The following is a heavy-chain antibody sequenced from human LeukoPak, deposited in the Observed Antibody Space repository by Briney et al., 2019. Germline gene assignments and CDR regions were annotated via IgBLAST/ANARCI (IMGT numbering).Heavy chain of an antibody. CDR1: GGTFSSYA. Sequence: ASVKVSCKASGGTFSSYAISWVRQAPGQGLEWMGGIIPIFGTANYAQKFQGRVTITADESTSTAYMELSSLRSEDTAVYYCARAPYYYGSGSYVSGFDPWGQGTLVTVSS. J-gene: IGHJ5*02. V-gene: IGHV1-69*13. CDR2: IIPIFGTA. D-gene: IGHD3-10*01. CDR3: ARAPYYYGSGSYVSGFDP.